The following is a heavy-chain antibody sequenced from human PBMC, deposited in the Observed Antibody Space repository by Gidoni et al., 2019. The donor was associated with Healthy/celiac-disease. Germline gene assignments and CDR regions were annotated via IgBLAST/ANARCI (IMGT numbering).Heavy chain of an antibody. CDR1: GFTFDDYA. CDR3: AKDLRHLVENSYYAMDV. J-gene: IGHJ6*02. Sequence: EVQLVESGGGLVQPGRSLRLSCAASGFTFDDYAMHWVRQPPGKGLEWVSGISRNSGRIGYADSVKGRFTISRDNAKNSLYLQMNSLRADDTALYYCAKDLRHLVENSYYAMDVWGQGTTVTVSS. CDR2: ISRNSGRI. V-gene: IGHV3-9*01. D-gene: IGHD6-13*01.